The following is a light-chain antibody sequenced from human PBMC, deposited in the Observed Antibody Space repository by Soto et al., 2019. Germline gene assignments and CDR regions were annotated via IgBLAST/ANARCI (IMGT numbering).Light chain of an antibody. CDR3: MIWPSKDVRV. CDR1: SDISVGDYD. Sequence: QPVLTQPPSSSASPGDSARLTCTLPSDISVGDYDIYWYQQKPGSPPKYLLFYFSDSDKGQGSGVPSRFSGSKDTSANAGILLISGLRSEDEAEYYCMIWPSKDVRVFGGGTQLTVL. V-gene: IGLV5-37*01. J-gene: IGLJ2*01. CDR2: YFSDSDK.